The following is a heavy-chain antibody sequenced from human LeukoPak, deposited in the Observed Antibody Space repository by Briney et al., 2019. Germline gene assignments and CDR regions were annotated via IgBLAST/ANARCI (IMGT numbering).Heavy chain of an antibody. V-gene: IGHV1-3*01. J-gene: IGHJ4*02. Sequence: ASVKVSCKASGYTFTSYAMHWVRQAPGQRLEWMGWINAGNGNTKYSQKFQGRVTITRDTSASTAYMELSSLRSEDTAVYYCASHFSGNPPPDYWGQGTLVTVSS. CDR1: GYTFTSYA. CDR2: INAGNGNT. CDR3: ASHFSGNPPPDY. D-gene: IGHD3-10*01.